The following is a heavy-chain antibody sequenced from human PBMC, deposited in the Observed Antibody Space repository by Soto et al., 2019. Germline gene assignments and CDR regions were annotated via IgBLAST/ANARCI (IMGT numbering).Heavy chain of an antibody. D-gene: IGHD6-13*01. CDR3: ASQKLVGYYYGMDV. CDR1: GGSISSSSYY. Sequence: QLQLQESGPGLVKPSETLSLTCTVSGGSISSSSYYWGWIRQPPGKGLEWIGSIYYSGSTYYNPSLKSRVTISVDTSKSRFCLKLSSVTAADTAVYYCASQKLVGYYYGMDVWGQGTTVTVSS. V-gene: IGHV4-39*01. CDR2: IYYSGST. J-gene: IGHJ6*02.